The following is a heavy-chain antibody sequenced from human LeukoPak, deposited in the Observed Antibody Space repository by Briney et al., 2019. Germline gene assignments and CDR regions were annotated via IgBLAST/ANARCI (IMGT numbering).Heavy chain of an antibody. CDR2: IKQDGSEK. D-gene: IGHD4-11*01. V-gene: IGHV3-7*04. Sequence: PGGSLRLSCAASGFTFTTYWMSWVRQPPGKGLEWLASIKQDGSEKDYLDSVRGRFTISRDNAKSSLFLQMNSLRAEDTAVYYCARVNSDYVLFDIWGQGTMATVSS. CDR1: GFTFTTYW. J-gene: IGHJ3*02. CDR3: ARVNSDYVLFDI.